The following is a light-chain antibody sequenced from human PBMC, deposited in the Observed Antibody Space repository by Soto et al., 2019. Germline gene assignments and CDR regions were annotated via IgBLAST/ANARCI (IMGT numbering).Light chain of an antibody. CDR1: QSLLHSNGYNY. V-gene: IGKV2-28*01. Sequence: DIVMTQSPLSLPVTPGEPASISCRSSQSLLHSNGYNYLDWYLQKPGQSPQILIYLGSDRASGVPDRFRRSGSGTNFTLKISRVEAEEVGVYYCMQALQTPWTFGQGTKVEIK. CDR3: MQALQTPWT. CDR2: LGS. J-gene: IGKJ1*01.